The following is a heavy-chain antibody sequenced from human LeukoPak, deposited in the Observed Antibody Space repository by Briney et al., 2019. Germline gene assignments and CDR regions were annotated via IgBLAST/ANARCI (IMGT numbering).Heavy chain of an antibody. D-gene: IGHD1-26*01. CDR1: GFTFSSYA. V-gene: IGHV3-7*01. Sequence: GGSLRLSCAASGFTFSSYAMSWVRQAPGKGLEWVANIKQDGSEKYYVDSVKGRFTISRDNAKNSLYLQMNSLRAEDTAVYYCARAAPAAYSGSYYEFDYWGQGTLVTVSS. CDR3: ARAAPAAYSGSYYEFDY. CDR2: IKQDGSEK. J-gene: IGHJ4*02.